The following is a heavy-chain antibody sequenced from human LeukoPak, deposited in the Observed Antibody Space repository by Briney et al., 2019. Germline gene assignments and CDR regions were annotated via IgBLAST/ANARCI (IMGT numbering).Heavy chain of an antibody. CDR2: IYYSGST. D-gene: IGHD3-10*01. Sequence: SETLSLTCTVSGGSIGSYYWSWIRQPPGKGLEWIGYIYYSGSTNYNPSLKSRVTISVDTSKNQFSLKLSSVTAADTAVYYCARDRYGSGDDNDDAFDIWGQGTMVTVSS. CDR3: ARDRYGSGDDNDDAFDI. V-gene: IGHV4-59*01. J-gene: IGHJ3*02. CDR1: GGSIGSYY.